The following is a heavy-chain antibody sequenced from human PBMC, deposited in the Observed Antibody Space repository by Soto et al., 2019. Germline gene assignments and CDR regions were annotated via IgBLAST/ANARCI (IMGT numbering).Heavy chain of an antibody. CDR3: ARVRGDWNYYFDY. Sequence: LRLSCAASGFTFRTYTMHWVRQAPGKGLEWVSVISYDGSNTYYADSVKGRFTISRDNSKNTLYLQVNSLRAEDTAVYYCARVRGDWNYYFDYWGQGALVTVSS. CDR2: ISYDGSNT. J-gene: IGHJ4*02. D-gene: IGHD1-7*01. CDR1: GFTFRTYT. V-gene: IGHV3-30-3*01.